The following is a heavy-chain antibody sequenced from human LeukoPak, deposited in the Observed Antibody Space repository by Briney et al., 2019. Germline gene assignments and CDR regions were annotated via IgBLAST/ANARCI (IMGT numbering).Heavy chain of an antibody. Sequence: SETLSLTCTVSGGSISSYYWSWIRQPPGKGLEWIGYIYYSGSTNYNPSLKSRVTISVDTSKNQFSLKLSSVTAADTAMYYCATRSTGVAATFDSWGQGALVTVSS. CDR2: IYYSGST. CDR3: ATRSTGVAATFDS. D-gene: IGHD2-15*01. J-gene: IGHJ4*02. V-gene: IGHV4-59*01. CDR1: GGSISSYY.